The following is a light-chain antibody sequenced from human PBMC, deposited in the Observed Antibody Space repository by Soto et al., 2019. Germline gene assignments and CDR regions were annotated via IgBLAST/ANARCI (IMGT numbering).Light chain of an antibody. J-gene: IGKJ5*01. Sequence: DVQITQSPSTLSGSVGDRFTITCLASQTISSWLAWYQQKPGKAPKLLIYKASTLKSGVPSRFSGSGSGTEFTLTIGGLQPDDFATYYCQQFNSYPITFGQGTRLEI. CDR1: QTISSW. CDR3: QQFNSYPIT. CDR2: KAS. V-gene: IGKV1-5*03.